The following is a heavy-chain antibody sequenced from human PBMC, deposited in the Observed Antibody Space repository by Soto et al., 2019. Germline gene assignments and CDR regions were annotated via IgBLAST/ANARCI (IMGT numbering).Heavy chain of an antibody. V-gene: IGHV3-48*02. CDR3: ARDTYYSGSGSYYPFDY. CDR1: GFTFSTHT. Sequence: PGESLKISCAASGFTFSTHTMNWVRQAPGKGLEWISYISTGGRTIYQADSVKGRFTISRDDAKNSLYLQMNSLRDEDTAVYYCARDTYYSGSGSYYPFDYWGQGTPVTVSS. CDR2: ISTGGRTI. D-gene: IGHD3-10*01. J-gene: IGHJ4*02.